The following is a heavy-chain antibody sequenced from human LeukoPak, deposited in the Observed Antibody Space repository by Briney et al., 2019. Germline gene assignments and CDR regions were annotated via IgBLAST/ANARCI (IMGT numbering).Heavy chain of an antibody. CDR2: INPNGGGT. CDR1: GYIFTGYY. Sequence: ASVKVSCKTSGYIFTGYYIHWVRQAPGQGLEWMGWINPNGGGTTYGQRFQGRVTMTRDTSISTAYMELSRLRSDDTAVYYCARDGERRTPAAAGNGEVDYRGKGTLVTVSS. V-gene: IGHV1-2*02. D-gene: IGHD6-13*01. CDR3: ARDGERRTPAAAGNGEVDY. J-gene: IGHJ4*02.